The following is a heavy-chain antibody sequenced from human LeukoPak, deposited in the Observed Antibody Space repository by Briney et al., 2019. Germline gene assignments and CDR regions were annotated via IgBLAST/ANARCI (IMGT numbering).Heavy chain of an antibody. CDR1: GGSISSGDYY. J-gene: IGHJ4*02. V-gene: IGHV4-30-4*01. D-gene: IGHD1-26*01. CDR3: ARVSLGGSYYSPGYYFDY. Sequence: SETLSLTCTVSGGSISSGDYYWSWIRQPPGKGLEWIGYIYYSGSTYYNPSLKSRITISVDTSKNQFSLKLSSVTAADTAVYYCARVSLGGSYYSPGYYFDYWGLGTLVTVSS. CDR2: IYYSGST.